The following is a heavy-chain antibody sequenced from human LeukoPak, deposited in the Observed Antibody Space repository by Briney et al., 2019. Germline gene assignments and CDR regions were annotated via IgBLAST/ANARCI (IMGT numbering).Heavy chain of an antibody. CDR1: GFTFSSYS. CDR2: ISSSSSYI. Sequence: GSLRFSCAASGFTFSSYSMNWVRQAPGKGLEWVSSISSSSSYIYYADSVKGRFTISRDNAKNSLYLQMNSLRAEDTALYYCAKDMSLDDDYGYYYYGMDVWGQGTTVTVSS. V-gene: IGHV3-21*04. D-gene: IGHD4/OR15-4a*01. CDR3: AKDMSLDDDYGYYYYGMDV. J-gene: IGHJ6*02.